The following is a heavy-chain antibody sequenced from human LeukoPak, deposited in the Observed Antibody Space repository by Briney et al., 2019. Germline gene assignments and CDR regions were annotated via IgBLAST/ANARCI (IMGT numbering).Heavy chain of an antibody. D-gene: IGHD3-22*01. V-gene: IGHV3-74*01. CDR1: GFTFSTYW. CDR2: ISSDGSIT. Sequence: GGSLRLSCAASGFTFSTYWMHWVRQAPGKGLAWVSRISSDGSITSYADSVKGRFTISRDNSKNTLYLQMNSLRAEDTAVYYCAKDTLGNYYDSSGYYDYWGQGTLVTVSS. J-gene: IGHJ4*02. CDR3: AKDTLGNYYDSSGYYDY.